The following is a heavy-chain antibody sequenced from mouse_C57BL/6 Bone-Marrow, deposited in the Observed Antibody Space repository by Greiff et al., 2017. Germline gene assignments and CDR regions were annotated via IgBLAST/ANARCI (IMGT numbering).Heavy chain of an antibody. V-gene: IGHV5-9-1*02. Sequence: VKLVESGKGLVKPGGSLKLSCAASGFTFSSYAMSCVRQTPEKRLAWVAYISSGCDYIYYADTVKGRFTISRDNASNTLYLQMSSLKSEETAMYYCTRDDPYCNTDVMVLFAYWGQGTLVTVSA. J-gene: IGHJ3*01. CDR2: ISSGCDYI. CDR1: GFTFSSYA. CDR3: TRDDPYCNTDVMVLFAY. D-gene: IGHD2-3*01.